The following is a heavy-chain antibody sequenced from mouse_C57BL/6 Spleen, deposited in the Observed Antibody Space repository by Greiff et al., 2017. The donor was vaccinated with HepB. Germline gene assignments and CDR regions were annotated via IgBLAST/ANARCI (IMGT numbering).Heavy chain of an antibody. CDR1: GYTFTDYY. J-gene: IGHJ3*01. D-gene: IGHD2-5*01. CDR3: ARTEYSNLFAY. V-gene: IGHV1-26*01. CDR2: INPNNGGT. Sequence: EVQLQQSGPELVKPGASVKISCKASGYTFTDYYMNWVKQSHGKSLEWIGDINPNNGGTSYNQKFKGKATLTVDKSSSTAYMELRSLTSEDSAVYYCARTEYSNLFAYWGQGTLVTVSA.